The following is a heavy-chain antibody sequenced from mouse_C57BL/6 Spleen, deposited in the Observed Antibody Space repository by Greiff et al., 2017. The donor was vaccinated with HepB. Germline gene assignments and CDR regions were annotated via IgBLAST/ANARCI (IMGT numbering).Heavy chain of an antibody. CDR3: ARGGYCGSSHYWYFDV. CDR2: INPSNGGT. CDR1: GYTFTSYW. J-gene: IGHJ1*03. Sequence: VQLQQPGTELVKPGASVKLSCKASGYTFTSYWMHWVKQRPGQGLEWIGNINPSNGGTNYNEKFKSKATLTVDKSSSTSYMQLSSLTSEDSAVYYCARGGYCGSSHYWYFDVWGTGTTVTVSS. V-gene: IGHV1-53*01. D-gene: IGHD1-1*01.